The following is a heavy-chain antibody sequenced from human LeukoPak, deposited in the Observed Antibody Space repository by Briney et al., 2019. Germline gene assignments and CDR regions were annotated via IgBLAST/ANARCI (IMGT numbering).Heavy chain of an antibody. CDR3: VKNDGWFHLAQ. D-gene: IGHD6-19*01. CDR1: GFYFRDHW. V-gene: IGHV3-7*03. Sequence: GGSLRLSCAASGFYFRDHWMDWVRQAPGKGLEWVGHIKTDGSETYYLDSLKGRISISRDNTNNALYLQMNSLRVEDTATYYCVKNDGWFHLAQWGQGTLVTVSS. CDR2: IKTDGSET. J-gene: IGHJ4*02.